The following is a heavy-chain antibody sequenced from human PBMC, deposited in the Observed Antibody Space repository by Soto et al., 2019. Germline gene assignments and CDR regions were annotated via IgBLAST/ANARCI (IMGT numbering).Heavy chain of an antibody. CDR2: INPADSDI. V-gene: IGHV5-51*01. J-gene: IGHJ4*02. CDR3: ARHQRDDASRKIDC. CDR1: GYSFTNNW. Sequence: GESLKLSCHCSGYSFTNNWIGWVRQMPGKGLEWMGIINPADSDIKYSPAFQGQVTISADKSIGTAYLQWSSLKASETAMYYCARHQRDDASRKIDCWGQGTLVTAPQ. D-gene: IGHD3-16*01.